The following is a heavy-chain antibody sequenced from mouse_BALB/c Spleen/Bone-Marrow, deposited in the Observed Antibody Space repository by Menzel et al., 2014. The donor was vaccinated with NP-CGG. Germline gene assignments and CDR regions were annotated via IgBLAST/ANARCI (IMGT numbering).Heavy chain of an antibody. Sequence: VKLMESGAELVKPGAPVKLSCKASGYTFTSYWMNWVKQRPRRGLEWIGRIDPSDSETHYNQKFKDKATLTVDKSSSTAYIQLSSLTSEDSAVYYCARSTGYYWYFDVWGAGTTVTVSS. CDR2: IDPSDSET. CDR3: ARSTGYYWYFDV. D-gene: IGHD2-2*01. J-gene: IGHJ1*01. V-gene: IGHV1-69*02. CDR1: GYTFTSYW.